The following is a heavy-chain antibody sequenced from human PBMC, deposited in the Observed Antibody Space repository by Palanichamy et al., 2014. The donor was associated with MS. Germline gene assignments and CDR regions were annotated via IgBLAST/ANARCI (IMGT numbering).Heavy chain of an antibody. Sequence: PGGSLRLSCAASGFTFSSYSMNWVRQAPGKGLEWVSSISSSSSYIYYADSVKGRFTVSRDNAKNSLYLQMNSLRAEDTAVYYCARDRRVAGTGRHDAFDIWGQGTMVTVSS. V-gene: IGHV3-21*01. J-gene: IGHJ3*02. D-gene: IGHD6-19*01. CDR2: ISSSSSYI. CDR3: ARDRRVAGTGRHDAFDI. CDR1: GFTFSSYS.